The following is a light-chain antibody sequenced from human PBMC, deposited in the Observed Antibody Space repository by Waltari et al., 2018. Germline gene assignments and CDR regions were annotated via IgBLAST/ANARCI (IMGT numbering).Light chain of an antibody. Sequence: DVVLTQSPLSLPVTLGQPASRSGRSRQSPVHSDGTTYLNWFHQRPGRSPRRLIYKISRRESGVPDRFSGSGSGTDFTLKISRVEAEDVGVYYCMQGSHWPRTFGQGTKLEI. J-gene: IGKJ2*01. CDR3: MQGSHWPRT. CDR2: KIS. CDR1: QSPVHSDGTTY. V-gene: IGKV2-30*02.